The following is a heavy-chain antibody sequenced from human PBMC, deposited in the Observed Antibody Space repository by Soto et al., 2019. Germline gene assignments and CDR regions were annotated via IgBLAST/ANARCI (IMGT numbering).Heavy chain of an antibody. CDR2: ISTNSGKP. D-gene: IGHD2-21*02. CDR1: GYTFTSYG. Sequence: VQSGGEVKKPGASVKVSCQASGYTFTSYGITWVRQAPGKRFERMGWISTNSGKPIYAQKFQDKVTMTTQTSTNTATLKLTNLSTDDTAVYYCTRDIRIGVAPGDDGGDHYDVMDVWGQGTTVTVS. V-gene: IGHV1-18*01. CDR3: TRDIRIGVAPGDDGGDHYDVMDV. J-gene: IGHJ6*02.